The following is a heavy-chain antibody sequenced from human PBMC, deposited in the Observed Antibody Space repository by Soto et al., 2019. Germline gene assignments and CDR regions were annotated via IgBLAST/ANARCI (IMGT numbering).Heavy chain of an antibody. CDR3: ARGDYDYVWGSYRYLGYYYGMDV. CDR1: GFTFSDYY. J-gene: IGHJ6*02. Sequence: GGSLRLSCAASGFTFSDYYMSWIRQAPGKGLEWVSYISSSSSYTNYADSVKGRFTISRDNAKNSLYLQMNSLRAEDTAVYYCARGDYDYVWGSYRYLGYYYGMDVGGQGTTVTVSS. CDR2: ISSSSSYT. D-gene: IGHD3-16*02. V-gene: IGHV3-11*06.